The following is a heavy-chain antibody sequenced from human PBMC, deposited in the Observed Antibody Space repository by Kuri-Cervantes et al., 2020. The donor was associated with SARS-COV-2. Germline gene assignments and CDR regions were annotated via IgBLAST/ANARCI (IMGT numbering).Heavy chain of an antibody. CDR1: GAAISSGGYY. D-gene: IGHD3-22*01. V-gene: IGHV4-31*03. CDR2: IYYNGNT. CDR3: ARGRNDISMIALVVTTSSWYFDL. Sequence: LRLSCTVFGAAISSGGYYWGWIRQHPEKGLEWIGYIYYNGNTYYNPSLESRLTITLDTSKNQFSLKLTSLTAADTAVYYCARGRNDISMIALVVTTSSWYFDLWGRGTLVTVSS. J-gene: IGHJ2*01.